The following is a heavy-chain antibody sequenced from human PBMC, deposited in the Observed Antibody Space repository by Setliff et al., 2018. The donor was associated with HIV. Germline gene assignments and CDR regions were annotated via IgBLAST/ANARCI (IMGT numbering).Heavy chain of an antibody. V-gene: IGHV3-30*04. CDR3: ARDSDFNIDY. D-gene: IGHD2-21*01. J-gene: IGHJ4*02. CDR2: ISDKGHEK. Sequence: LRLSCAASGFTFSPYAMHWVRQAPGKGLESVALISDKGHEKYYADSVKGRFTVSRDNSKNTLYLQMSSLRLEDTAIYYCARDSDFNIDYWGQGTLVTVSS. CDR1: GFTFSPYA.